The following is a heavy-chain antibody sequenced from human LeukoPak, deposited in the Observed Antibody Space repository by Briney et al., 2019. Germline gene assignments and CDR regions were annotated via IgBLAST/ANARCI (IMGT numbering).Heavy chain of an antibody. CDR3: ARQTGSGLFILP. Sequence: PSETLSLTCTVSGVSISSSNSYWGWIRQPPGKGLEWIGSIYYSGNTYYNASLKSQVSISIDTTKNQFSLRLTSVTAADTAVYYCARQTGSGLFILPGGQGTLVTVSS. D-gene: IGHD3/OR15-3a*01. J-gene: IGHJ4*02. CDR2: IYYSGNT. CDR1: GVSISSSNSY. V-gene: IGHV4-39*01.